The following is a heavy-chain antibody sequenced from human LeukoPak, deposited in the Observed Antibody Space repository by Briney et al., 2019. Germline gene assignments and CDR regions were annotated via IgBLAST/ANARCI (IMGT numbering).Heavy chain of an antibody. J-gene: IGHJ4*02. Sequence: GGSLRLSCAASGFTFSSYWMNWARQAPGKGLEWVASINHNGNVNYYVDSVKGRFTISRDNAKNSLYLQMNSLRAEDTAVYYCARGYSSSWYGGRLDYWGQGTLVTVSS. CDR3: ARGYSSSWYGGRLDY. CDR2: INHNGNVN. CDR1: GFTFSSYW. D-gene: IGHD6-13*01. V-gene: IGHV3-7*01.